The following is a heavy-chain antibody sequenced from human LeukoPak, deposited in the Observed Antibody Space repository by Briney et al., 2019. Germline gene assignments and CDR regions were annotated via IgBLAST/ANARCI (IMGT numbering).Heavy chain of an antibody. CDR2: IYYSGST. D-gene: IGHD2-15*01. Sequence: SETLSLTCTVSGGSISSYYWSWIRQPPGKGLEWIGYIYYSGSTNYNPSLKSRVTISVDTSKNQFSLKLSSVTAADTAVYYCARQEGSASPEDAFDIWGQGTMVTVSS. CDR3: ARQEGSASPEDAFDI. J-gene: IGHJ3*02. CDR1: GGSISSYY. V-gene: IGHV4-59*08.